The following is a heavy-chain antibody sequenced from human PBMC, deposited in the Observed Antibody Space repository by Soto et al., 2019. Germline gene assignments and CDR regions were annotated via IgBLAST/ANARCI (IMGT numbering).Heavy chain of an antibody. CDR3: ARSVNSAMAFDY. J-gene: IGHJ4*02. CDR2: SIPTFATA. V-gene: IGHV1-69*13. Sequence: GASVKVSCKASGGPFSSYAISWVRQAPGQGLEWMGGSIPTFATANYAQKFQGGVSITPDESTSTAYMELSSLRSEDSSVYYCARSVNSAMAFDYWGQGTMVTVSS. D-gene: IGHD6-19*01. CDR1: GGPFSSYA.